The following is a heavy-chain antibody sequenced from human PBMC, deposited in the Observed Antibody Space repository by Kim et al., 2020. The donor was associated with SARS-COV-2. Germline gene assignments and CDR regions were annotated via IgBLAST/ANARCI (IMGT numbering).Heavy chain of an antibody. V-gene: IGHV3-43*02. CDR3: VKDIWDLYSGSYYIPWDY. D-gene: IGHD1-26*01. CDR1: GFTFDDYA. Sequence: GGSLRLSCAASGFTFDDYAMHWVRQPPGKGLEWVSLIGGEGGQTYYADSVKGRFTISRDNSKNSLYLQMNSLTSDDTALYYCVKDIWDLYSGSYYIPWDYRGRGSLVTGSS. CDR2: IGGEGGQT. J-gene: IGHJ4*02.